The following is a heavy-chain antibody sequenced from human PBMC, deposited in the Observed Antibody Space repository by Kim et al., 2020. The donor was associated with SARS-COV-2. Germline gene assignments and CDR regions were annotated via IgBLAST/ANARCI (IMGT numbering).Heavy chain of an antibody. V-gene: IGHV3-7*01. Sequence: GGSLRLSCEASGFTLSDAWMTWVRQAPGRGLEWVATIQPDESKKHSVDYVNGRFTNTRDNAKNSLYLQMSGLRLEDTAVYFCANGAFDGWGKGTLVTVSS. CDR3: ANGAFDG. CDR2: IQPDESKK. J-gene: IGHJ4*02. CDR1: GFTLSDAW. D-gene: IGHD4-17*01.